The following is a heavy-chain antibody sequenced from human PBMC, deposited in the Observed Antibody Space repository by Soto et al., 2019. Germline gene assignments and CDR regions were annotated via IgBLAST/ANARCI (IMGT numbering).Heavy chain of an antibody. CDR3: AKLGSDFLNWFDP. CDR1: GFTFSAFA. Sequence: GGSLRLSCAASGFTFSAFAMSWVRQAPGKGLEWVSAISGSGGSTYYADSVKGRFTISRDNSKNTLFLQMSSLGAEDTAVYYCAKLGSDFLNWFDPWGQGSLVTVSS. V-gene: IGHV3-23*01. CDR2: ISGSGGST. J-gene: IGHJ5*02. D-gene: IGHD3-16*01.